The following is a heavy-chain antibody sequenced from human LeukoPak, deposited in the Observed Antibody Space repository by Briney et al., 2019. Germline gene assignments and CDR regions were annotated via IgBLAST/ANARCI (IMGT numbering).Heavy chain of an antibody. V-gene: IGHV3-15*01. J-gene: IGHJ2*01. D-gene: IGHD6-13*01. Sequence: PGGSLRLSCAASGFTFSNAWMSWVRQAPGKGLEWVGRIKSKTDGGTTDYAAPVKGRFTISRDDSKNTLYLQMNSLKTEDTAVYYCTTEPIAAAGRGDWYFDLWGRGTLVTVSS. CDR3: TTEPIAAAGRGDWYFDL. CDR1: GFTFSNAW. CDR2: IKSKTDGGTT.